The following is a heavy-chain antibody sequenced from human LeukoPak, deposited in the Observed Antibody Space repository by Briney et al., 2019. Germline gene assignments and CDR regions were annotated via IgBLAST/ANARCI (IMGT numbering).Heavy chain of an antibody. CDR2: ITGSGGSA. CDR1: GFTFSTYA. J-gene: IGHJ3*02. D-gene: IGHD6-13*01. V-gene: IGHV3-23*01. Sequence: GGSLRLSCAASGFTFSTYAMSWVRQAPGKGLEWVSGITGSGGSAYYADSVKGRFTISRDNAKTSLYLQMNSLRAEDTAVYYCARDALDNIAAAGTFDIWGQGTMVTVSS. CDR3: ARDALDNIAAAGTFDI.